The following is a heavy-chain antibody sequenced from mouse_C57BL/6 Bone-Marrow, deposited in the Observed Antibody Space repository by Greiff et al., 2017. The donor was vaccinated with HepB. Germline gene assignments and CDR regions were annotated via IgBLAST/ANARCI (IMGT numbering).Heavy chain of an antibody. Sequence: QVQLKQPGTELVKPGASVKLSCKASGYTFTSYWMHWVKQRPGQGLEWIGNINPSNGGTNYNEKFKSKATLTVDKSSSTAYMQLSSLTSEDSAVYYCARGGTTVVARNYAMDYWGQGTSVTVSS. CDR1: GYTFTSYW. J-gene: IGHJ4*01. D-gene: IGHD1-1*01. CDR2: INPSNGGT. V-gene: IGHV1-53*01. CDR3: ARGGTTVVARNYAMDY.